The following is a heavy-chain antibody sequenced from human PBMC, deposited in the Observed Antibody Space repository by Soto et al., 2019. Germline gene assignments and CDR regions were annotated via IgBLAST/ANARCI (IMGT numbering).Heavy chain of an antibody. CDR1: GFTFSSYA. CDR2: ISGSGGST. Sequence: GGSLRLSCAASGFTFSSYAMSWVRQAPGKGLEWVSAISGSGGSTYYADSVKGRFTISRDNSKNTLYLQMNSLRAEDTAVYYCAKDAYSCGWIYMGAFESWSQGTMVPVSS. J-gene: IGHJ3*02. CDR3: AKDAYSCGWIYMGAFES. D-gene: IGHD6-19*01. V-gene: IGHV3-23*01.